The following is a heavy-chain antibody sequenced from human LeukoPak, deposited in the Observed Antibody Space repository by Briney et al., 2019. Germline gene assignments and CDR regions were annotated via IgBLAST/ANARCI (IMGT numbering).Heavy chain of an antibody. J-gene: IGHJ3*02. CDR2: INHSGST. V-gene: IGHV4-34*01. CDR3: ARKGGLRFLEWLSKPLDI. CDR1: GGSFSGYY. D-gene: IGHD3-3*01. Sequence: SEILSLTCAVYGGSFSGYYWSWIRQPPGKGLEWIGEINHSGSTNYNPSLKSRVTISVDTSKNQFSLKLSSVTAADTAVYYCARKGGLRFLEWLSKPLDIWGQGTMVTVSS.